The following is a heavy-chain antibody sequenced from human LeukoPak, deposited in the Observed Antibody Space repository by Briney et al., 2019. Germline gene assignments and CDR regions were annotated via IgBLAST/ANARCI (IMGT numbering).Heavy chain of an antibody. J-gene: IGHJ4*02. CDR1: GFTFSSYS. V-gene: IGHV3-48*01. CDR2: ISSSSSTI. D-gene: IGHD3-9*01. Sequence: GESLKISCAASGFTFSSYSMNWVRQAPGKGLEWVSYISSSSSTIYYADSVKGRFTISRDNAKNSLHLQMNSLRAEDTAVYYCARVALRYFDWLLSALDYWGQGTLVTVSS. CDR3: ARVALRYFDWLLSALDY.